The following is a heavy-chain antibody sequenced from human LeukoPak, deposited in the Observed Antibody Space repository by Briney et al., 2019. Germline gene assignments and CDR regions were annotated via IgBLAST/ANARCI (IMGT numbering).Heavy chain of an antibody. CDR3: ARRGLRYFDWLD. J-gene: IGHJ4*02. CDR2: IYHSGST. D-gene: IGHD3-9*01. CDR1: GDSLSGGGYS. V-gene: IGHV4-30-2*01. Sequence: SETLSLTSVVSGDSLSGGGYSWSWIRQQPGKGLEWIGYIYHSGSTYYNPSLKSRVTISVDRSKNQFSLKLSSVTAADTAVYYCARRGLRYFDWLDWGKGTLVTVSS.